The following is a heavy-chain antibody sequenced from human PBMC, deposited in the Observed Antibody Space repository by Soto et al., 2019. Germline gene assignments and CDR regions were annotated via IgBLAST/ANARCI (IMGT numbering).Heavy chain of an antibody. Sequence: QVQLQESGPGLVKPSGTLSLTCAVSGGSISSSNWWSWVRQPPGKGLECIGEIYHSGSTNYNPSLKGRVTRSVDKSTNQFSLKLSSVTSASTAVYYCARDVGRITMVRGVTGPDYWVQGTLVTVSS. CDR1: GGSISSSNW. CDR3: ARDVGRITMVRGVTGPDY. J-gene: IGHJ4*02. V-gene: IGHV4-4*02. D-gene: IGHD3-10*01. CDR2: IYHSGST.